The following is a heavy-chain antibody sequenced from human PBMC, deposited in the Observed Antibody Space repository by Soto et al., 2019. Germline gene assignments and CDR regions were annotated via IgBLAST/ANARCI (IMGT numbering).Heavy chain of an antibody. J-gene: IGHJ4*01. CDR3: ASVGTPRVL. Sequence: QVQLVQSGAEVKKPGASVKVSCKASGYTFTNFGISWVRQAPGQRLEWMGWISAYNGNTNYAQKFQGRVTMTTVTSTSTAFTDVRSPLVDVTSVQCCASVGTPRVLRGQGTLGT. V-gene: IGHV1-18*01. CDR1: GYTFTNFG. D-gene: IGHD7-27*01. CDR2: ISAYNGNT.